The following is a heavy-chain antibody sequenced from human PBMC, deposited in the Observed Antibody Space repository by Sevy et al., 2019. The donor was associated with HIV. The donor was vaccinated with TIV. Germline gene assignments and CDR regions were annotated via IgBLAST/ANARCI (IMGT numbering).Heavy chain of an antibody. D-gene: IGHD3-3*01. Sequence: GGSLRLSCVASGFTLSSHGMHWVRQAPGKGLEWVSLIWYDGSHKFYADSVKGRFTISRDNSKNTLYLQMNSRRAEDTAVYYCARTYDFWSTYYTGSYYYYGMDVWGQGTTVTVSS. CDR2: IWYDGSHK. J-gene: IGHJ6*02. CDR1: GFTLSSHG. CDR3: ARTYDFWSTYYTGSYYYYGMDV. V-gene: IGHV3-33*01.